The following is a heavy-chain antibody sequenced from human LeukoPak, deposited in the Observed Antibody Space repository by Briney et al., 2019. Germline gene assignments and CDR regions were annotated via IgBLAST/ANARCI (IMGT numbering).Heavy chain of an antibody. Sequence: ASVKVSCKASGGTFSSYAISWVRQAPGQGLEWMGGIIPIFGTANYAQKFQGRVTITADESTSTAYMELSSLRSEDTAVYYCARDRYCSGGSCYSAGWFDPWGQGTLVTVSP. J-gene: IGHJ5*02. CDR1: GGTFSSYA. CDR3: ARDRYCSGGSCYSAGWFDP. CDR2: IIPIFGTA. V-gene: IGHV1-69*13. D-gene: IGHD2-15*01.